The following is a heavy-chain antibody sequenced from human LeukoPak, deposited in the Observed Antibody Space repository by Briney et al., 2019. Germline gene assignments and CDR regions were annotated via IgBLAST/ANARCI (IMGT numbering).Heavy chain of an antibody. V-gene: IGHV3-53*01. CDR2: IYSGGST. CDR1: GFTVSSNY. CDR3: ARSGSSGYPGWFDP. D-gene: IGHD3-22*01. J-gene: IGHJ5*02. Sequence: GGSLRLSCAASGFTVSSNYMSWVRQAPGKGLEWVSVIYSGGSTYYADSVKGRFTISRDNSKNTLYLQMNSLRAEDTAVYYCARSGSSGYPGWFDPWGQGTLVTVSS.